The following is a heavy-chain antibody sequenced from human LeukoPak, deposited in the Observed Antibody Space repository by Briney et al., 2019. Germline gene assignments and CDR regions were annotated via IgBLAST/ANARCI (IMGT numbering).Heavy chain of an antibody. J-gene: IGHJ5*02. CDR1: GYSINNYW. V-gene: IGHV5-51*01. CDR2: IYPADSDI. D-gene: IGHD2-15*01. Sequence: GESLKISCKGSGYSINNYWIGWMRQMPGKGLEWMGIIYPADSDIRYSPSFQGQVTISADKSISTAYLQWSSLKASDTAMYYCARQEYCSGGSCYTWFDPWGQGTLVTVSS. CDR3: ARQEYCSGGSCYTWFDP.